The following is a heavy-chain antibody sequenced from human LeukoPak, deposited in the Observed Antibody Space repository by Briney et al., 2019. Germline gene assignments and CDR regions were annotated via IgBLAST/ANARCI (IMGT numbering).Heavy chain of an antibody. CDR2: IYYSGST. Sequence: SETLSLTCTVSGGSISSGGYYWNWIRQHPGKGLEWLAYIYYSGSTYYNPSLKSRVTISVDTSKNQFSLKLSSVTAADTAVYYCARVSSTVTPAYYYYYYGMDVWGQGTTVTVSS. V-gene: IGHV4-31*03. CDR3: ARVSSTVTPAYYYYYYGMDV. CDR1: GGSISSGGYY. J-gene: IGHJ6*02. D-gene: IGHD4-17*01.